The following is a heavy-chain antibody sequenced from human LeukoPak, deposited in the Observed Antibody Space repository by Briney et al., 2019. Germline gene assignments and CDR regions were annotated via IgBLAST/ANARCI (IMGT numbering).Heavy chain of an antibody. CDR1: GFTFSSYA. D-gene: IGHD3-10*01. J-gene: IGHJ4*02. V-gene: IGHV3-23*01. CDR2: ISGSGGGT. Sequence: GGSLRLSCAASGFTFSSYAMSLGRQAPGKGLEWVSAISGSGGGTYYADSVKGRLTISRDNSKNTLYLQMNSLRAEDTAVYYCAKDLPYGSGTGWSYWGQGTLVTVSS. CDR3: AKDLPYGSGTGWSY.